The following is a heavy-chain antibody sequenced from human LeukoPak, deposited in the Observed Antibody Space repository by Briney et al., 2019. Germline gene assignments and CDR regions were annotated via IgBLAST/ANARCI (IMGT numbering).Heavy chain of an antibody. D-gene: IGHD3-16*01. CDR1: GGTFSSYA. Sequence: SVKVSCKASGGTFSSYAISWVRQAPGQGLEWMGGIIPIFGTANYAQKFQGRVTITADKSTSTAYMELSSLRSDDTAVYYCTRRPRGENWFDPWGQGTLVTVSS. CDR3: TRRPRGENWFDP. V-gene: IGHV1-69*06. J-gene: IGHJ5*02. CDR2: IIPIFGTA.